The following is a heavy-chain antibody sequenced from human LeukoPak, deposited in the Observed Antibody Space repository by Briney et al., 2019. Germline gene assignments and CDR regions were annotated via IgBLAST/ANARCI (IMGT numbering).Heavy chain of an antibody. D-gene: IGHD3-22*01. CDR1: GGTFSSYA. CDR2: IIPIFGTA. J-gene: IGHJ3*02. Sequence: SVKVSCKASGGTFSSYAISWVRQAPGQGLEWMGGIIPIFGTANYAQKFQGRVTITADESTSIAYMELSSLRSEDTAVYYCAREGPADTTMIEVVSLGDAFDIWGQGTMVTVSS. CDR3: AREGPADTTMIEVVSLGDAFDI. V-gene: IGHV1-69*13.